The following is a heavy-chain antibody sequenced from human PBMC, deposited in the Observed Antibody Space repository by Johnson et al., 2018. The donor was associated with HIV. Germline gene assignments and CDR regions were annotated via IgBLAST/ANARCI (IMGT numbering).Heavy chain of an antibody. CDR2: ISYDGSNK. Sequence: QVHLVESGGGVVQPGRSLRLSCAASGFTFSSYAMHWVRQAPGKGLEWVAVISYDGSNKYYADSVKGRFTISRDNSKNTLYLQMNSLRAEDTAVYYCAREGGAPLGYCSGGSCSGAFDIWGQGTMVTVSS. CDR1: GFTFSSYA. CDR3: AREGGAPLGYCSGGSCSGAFDI. D-gene: IGHD2-15*01. J-gene: IGHJ3*02. V-gene: IGHV3-30-3*01.